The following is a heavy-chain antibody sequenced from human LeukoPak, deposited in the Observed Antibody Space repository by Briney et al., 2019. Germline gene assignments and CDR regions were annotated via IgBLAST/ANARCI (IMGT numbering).Heavy chain of an antibody. D-gene: IGHD1-26*01. CDR1: GGSISSYY. V-gene: IGHV4-4*07. J-gene: IGHJ6*03. Sequence: SSETLSLTCTVSGGSISSYYWSWIRQPAGKGLEWIGRIYTSGSTNYNPSLKSRVTISVGTSKNQFSLKLSSVTAADTAVYYCARAAGNYYYYYMDVWGKGTTVTVSS. CDR3: ARAAGNYYYYYMDV. CDR2: IYTSGST.